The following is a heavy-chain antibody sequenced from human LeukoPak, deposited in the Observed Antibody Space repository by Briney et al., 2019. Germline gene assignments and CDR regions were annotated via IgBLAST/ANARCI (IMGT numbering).Heavy chain of an antibody. CDR1: GGSFSGYY. Sequence: SETLSLTCAVYGGSFSGYYWSWIRQPPGKGLEWIGEINHSGSTNYNPSLKSRVTISVDTSKNQFSLKLTSMTAADTAVYYCARLLLAGTISYWGQGTLVTVSS. D-gene: IGHD5-24*01. V-gene: IGHV4-34*01. CDR3: ARLLLAGTISY. J-gene: IGHJ4*02. CDR2: INHSGST.